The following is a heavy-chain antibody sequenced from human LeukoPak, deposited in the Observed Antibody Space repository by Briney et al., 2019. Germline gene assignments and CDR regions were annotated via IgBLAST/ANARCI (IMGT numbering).Heavy chain of an antibody. V-gene: IGHV1-18*04. D-gene: IGHD3/OR15-3a*01. CDR2: ISDYNGNT. CDR3: AREWTGYYVFDY. Sequence: ASVKVSCKASGYTFTSYGISWVRQAPGQGLEWMGWISDYNGNTNYAQKFQGRVTMTTDTSTSTDYMELRSLRSDDTAVYYCAREWTGYYVFDYWGQGTLVTVSP. J-gene: IGHJ4*02. CDR1: GYTFTSYG.